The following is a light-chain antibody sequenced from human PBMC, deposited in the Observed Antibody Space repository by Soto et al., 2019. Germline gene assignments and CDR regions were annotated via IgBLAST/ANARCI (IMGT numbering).Light chain of an antibody. Sequence: IVFTPSPATPSFSPGERGTLSCRACQSISSYLAWYQQKPGQAPRLLIYDASNRATGIPARFSGSGSGTDFTLTISRLVPEDFAVYYCQQYGSSPLTFGQGTKVDIK. J-gene: IGKJ1*01. CDR2: DAS. CDR1: QSISSY. CDR3: QQYGSSPLT. V-gene: IGKV3-20*01.